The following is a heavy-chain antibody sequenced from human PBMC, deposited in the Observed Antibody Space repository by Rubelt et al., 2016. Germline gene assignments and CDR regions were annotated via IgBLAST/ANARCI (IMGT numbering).Heavy chain of an antibody. CDR3: SRKSYGDTGYYFDY. V-gene: IGHV1-69*01. Sequence: TFSSYAISWVRQAPGEGLEWMGGISPIFGTANYAQKFQGRGTITADESTSTAYMELSSLRSEDTAVYYCSRKSYGDTGYYFDYWGQGTLVTVSS. CDR2: ISPIFGTA. CDR1: TFSSYA. J-gene: IGHJ4*02. D-gene: IGHD4-17*01.